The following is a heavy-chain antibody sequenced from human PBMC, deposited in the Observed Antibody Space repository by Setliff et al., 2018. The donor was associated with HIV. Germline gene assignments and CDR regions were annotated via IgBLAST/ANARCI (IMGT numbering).Heavy chain of an antibody. CDR1: GGSISSSSYY. J-gene: IGHJ4*02. Sequence: LSLTCTVSGGSISSSSYYWGCIRQPPGKGLEWIGSIYYTGSANYNPSLKSRVTMSVDTSKNQFSLKLSSVTAADTAVYYCASGYQYDSSGYYYVTPIDYWGQGTLVTV. V-gene: IGHV4-39*01. D-gene: IGHD3-22*01. CDR3: ASGYQYDSSGYYYVTPIDY. CDR2: IYYTGSA.